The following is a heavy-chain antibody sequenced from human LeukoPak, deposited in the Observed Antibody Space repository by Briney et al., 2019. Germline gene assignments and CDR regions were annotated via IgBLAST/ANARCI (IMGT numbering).Heavy chain of an antibody. V-gene: IGHV3-73*01. CDR2: IRSKANSYAT. CDR1: GFTFSGSA. J-gene: IGHJ4*02. Sequence: GGSLRLSCAASGFTFSGSAMHWVRQASGKGLEWVGRIRSKANSYATAYAASVKGRFTISRDDSKNTAYLQMNSLKTEDTAVYYCTRPAGWLHYFDYWGQGTLVTVSS. CDR3: TRPAGWLHYFDY. D-gene: IGHD5-24*01.